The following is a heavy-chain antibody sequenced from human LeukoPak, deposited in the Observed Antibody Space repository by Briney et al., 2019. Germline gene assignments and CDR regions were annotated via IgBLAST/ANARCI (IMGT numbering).Heavy chain of an antibody. J-gene: IGHJ5*02. Sequence: SETLSLTCTVSGGSISSSSYYWGWIRQPPGKGLEWVGNIYPTGTTYYNPSLKSRVTISVDTSKNQSSLKVSSVSAADTAVYYCARANSSSWYWNWFDPWGQGTLVTVSS. CDR2: IYPTGTT. CDR3: ARANSSSWYWNWFDP. V-gene: IGHV4-39*07. D-gene: IGHD6-13*01. CDR1: GGSISSSSYY.